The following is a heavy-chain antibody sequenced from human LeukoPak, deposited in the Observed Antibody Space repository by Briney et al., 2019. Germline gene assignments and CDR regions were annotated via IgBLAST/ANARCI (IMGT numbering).Heavy chain of an antibody. CDR1: GFTFSSYA. Sequence: EGSLRLSCAASGFTFSSYAMSWVRQAPGKGLEWVSAISGSGGSTYYADSVKGRFTISRDNSKNTLYLQMNSLRAEDTAVYYCAKGLRITIFGVVNPKDYYYYGMDVWGQGTTVTVSS. D-gene: IGHD3-3*01. V-gene: IGHV3-23*01. CDR2: ISGSGGST. CDR3: AKGLRITIFGVVNPKDYYYYGMDV. J-gene: IGHJ6*02.